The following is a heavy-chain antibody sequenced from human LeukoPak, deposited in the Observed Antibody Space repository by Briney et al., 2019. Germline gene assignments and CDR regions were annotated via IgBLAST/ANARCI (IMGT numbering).Heavy chain of an antibody. CDR3: ARAAVPAAPAYYYGMDV. J-gene: IGHJ6*02. D-gene: IGHD2-2*01. CDR1: GFTFSSYE. Sequence: GGSLRLSCAASGFTFSSYEMNWVRQAPGKGLEWVSYISSSGSTIYYADSVKGRFTISRDNAKNSLYLQMNSLRAEDTAVYYCARAAVPAAPAYYYGMDVCGQGTTVTVSS. V-gene: IGHV3-48*03. CDR2: ISSSGSTI.